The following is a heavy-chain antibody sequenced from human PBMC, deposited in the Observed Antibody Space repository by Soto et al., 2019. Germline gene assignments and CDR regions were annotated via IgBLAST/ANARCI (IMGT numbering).Heavy chain of an antibody. CDR3: ARGGRVLVVAYFDP. J-gene: IGHJ5*02. V-gene: IGHV4-34*01. CDR2: INHSGST. CDR1: GGSFSGYY. D-gene: IGHD2-15*01. Sequence: SETLSLTCAVYGGSFSGYYWSWIRQPPGKGLEWIGEINHSGSTNYNPSLKSRVTISVDTSKNQFSLKLSSVTAADTAVYYCARGGRVLVVAYFDPWGQGTLVTVSS.